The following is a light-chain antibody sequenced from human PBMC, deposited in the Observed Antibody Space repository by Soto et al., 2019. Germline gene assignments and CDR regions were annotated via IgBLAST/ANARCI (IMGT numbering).Light chain of an antibody. CDR2: AAS. Sequence: DIQMTQSPSSLSASVGDRVTITWRASQSIDRFLNWYQQKPGKAPNLLIYAASSLQSGVPSRFSGSGSGTDFTLTISSLQPDDFATYYCQHYNSYSEAFGQGTKVDI. V-gene: IGKV1-39*01. CDR3: QHYNSYSEA. CDR1: QSIDRF. J-gene: IGKJ1*01.